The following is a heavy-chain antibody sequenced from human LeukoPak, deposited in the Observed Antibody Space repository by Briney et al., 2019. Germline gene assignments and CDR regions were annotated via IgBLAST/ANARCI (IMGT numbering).Heavy chain of an antibody. CDR3: ARDTLEYSNSPDALDI. J-gene: IGHJ3*02. V-gene: IGHV3-48*03. D-gene: IGHD4-23*01. CDR2: IGSSGSTV. Sequence: PWGSLRLSCAASGFTFSAYEMNWVRQAPGKGLEWVSYIGSSGSTVYYADSVKGRFTISRDNAKNSLYMQMESLRDEDTAIYYCARDTLEYSNSPDALDICGQGTMVTVSS. CDR1: GFTFSAYE.